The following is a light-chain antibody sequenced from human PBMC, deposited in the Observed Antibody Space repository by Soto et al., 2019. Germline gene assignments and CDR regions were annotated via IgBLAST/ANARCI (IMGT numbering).Light chain of an antibody. CDR3: QHRGNWPLT. V-gene: IGKV3-11*01. Sequence: EIVLTQSPATLSLSPGERATLSCRASQSVSSYLGWYQQKPGQAPRLLIYDAYKRATGIPARFSGSGSVTDFTLTISSLEPEDFAVYYCQHRGNWPLTFGGGTKVEIK. CDR2: DAY. CDR1: QSVSSY. J-gene: IGKJ4*01.